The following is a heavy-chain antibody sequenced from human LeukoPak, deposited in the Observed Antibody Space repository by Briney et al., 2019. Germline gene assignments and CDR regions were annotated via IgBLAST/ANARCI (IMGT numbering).Heavy chain of an antibody. Sequence: PSETLSLTCTVSGGSISSYHWSWIRQPPGKGLEWIGYIYYSGSTNYNPSLKSRVTISVDTSKNQFSLKLSSVTAADTAVYYCARTPRSIMIWDYWGQGTLVTVSS. V-gene: IGHV4-59*08. CDR1: GGSISSYH. J-gene: IGHJ4*02. CDR3: ARTPRSIMIWDY. CDR2: IYYSGST. D-gene: IGHD3/OR15-3a*01.